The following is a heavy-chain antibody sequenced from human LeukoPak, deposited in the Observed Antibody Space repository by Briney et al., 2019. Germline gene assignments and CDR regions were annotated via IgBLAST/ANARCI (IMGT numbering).Heavy chain of an antibody. Sequence: GGSLRRSCATSGFTFSTSAMSWVRQAPGKGLEWVSAISGSGGSTYYADSVKGRFTISRDNSKNTLYLQMNSLRAEDTAVYYCARERDAAMVPFDYWGQGTLVTVSS. CDR3: ARERDAAMVPFDY. D-gene: IGHD5-18*01. CDR2: ISGSGGST. V-gene: IGHV3-23*01. CDR1: GFTFSTSA. J-gene: IGHJ4*02.